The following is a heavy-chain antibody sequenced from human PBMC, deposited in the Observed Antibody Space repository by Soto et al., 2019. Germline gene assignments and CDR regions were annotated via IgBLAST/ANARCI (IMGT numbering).Heavy chain of an antibody. Sequence: VKVSCKASGGTFSSYAISWVRQAPGQGLEWMGGIIPIFGTANYAQKFQGRVTITADESTSTAYMELNSLRSEDTAVYSCARAEGYGGKGDLDHWGQGTMVTVSA. CDR1: GGTFSSYA. CDR2: IIPIFGTA. V-gene: IGHV1-69*13. CDR3: ARAEGYGGKGDLDH. J-gene: IGHJ4*02. D-gene: IGHD5-12*01.